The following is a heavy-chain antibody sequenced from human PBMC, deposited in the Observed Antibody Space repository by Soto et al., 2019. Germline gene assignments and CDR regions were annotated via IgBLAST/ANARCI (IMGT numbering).Heavy chain of an antibody. CDR2: MIHSGGT. Sequence: QVQLQQWGAGLLKPSETLSLTCAVYGGFVSSGSYYWSWIRQPPWKGLELIGEMIHSGGTHFNPSLKSRVTISVDTSKNQFSLKMSSVTAADTALYYCARVERGTATTVVDAFDIWGPGTMVTVSS. CDR3: ARVERGTATTVVDAFDI. CDR1: GGFVSSGSYY. J-gene: IGHJ3*02. V-gene: IGHV4-34*12. D-gene: IGHD1-1*01.